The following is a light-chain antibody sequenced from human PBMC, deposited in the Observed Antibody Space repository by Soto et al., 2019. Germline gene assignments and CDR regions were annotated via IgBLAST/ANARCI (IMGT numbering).Light chain of an antibody. V-gene: IGKV3-20*01. CDR2: GVS. CDR3: QQYGYSPT. J-gene: IGKJ4*02. CDR1: QRVGTAY. Sequence: EIVLTQSPGTMSLSPGERATLSCRARQRVGTAYLAWYQHRPGQTPRLLIYGVSGRATDIPDRFSGSGSGTDFTLTISSLEPEDFAVYYCQQYGYSPTFGGGTKVEIK.